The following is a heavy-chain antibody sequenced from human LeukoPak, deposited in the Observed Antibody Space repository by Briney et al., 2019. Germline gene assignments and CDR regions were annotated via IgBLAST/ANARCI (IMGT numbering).Heavy chain of an antibody. CDR3: AREGGGSGLWYYDL. CDR1: GFTFGSYS. CDR2: IGGDGLTT. D-gene: IGHD1-26*01. Sequence: GESLRLSCAASGFTFGSYSMHWVRQAPGKGPEFVSVIGGDGLTTFYADSVKDRFTISRDNPKSTLYLEMGSLRAEDMAVYYCAREGGGSGLWYYDLWGRGTLVTVSS. V-gene: IGHV3-64*02. J-gene: IGHJ2*01.